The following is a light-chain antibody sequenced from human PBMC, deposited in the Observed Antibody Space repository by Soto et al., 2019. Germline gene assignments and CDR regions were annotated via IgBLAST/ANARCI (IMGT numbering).Light chain of an antibody. CDR1: QSVSNNY. Sequence: EIVLTQSPGTLSLSPGERGILSCRASQSVSNNYLAWYQQKPGQAPRLLIYGAYTRVTGIPDRSSGSGSGTDFTLTISRLEPEDFAVYYCQQYGSSPLTFGPGTKVDIK. V-gene: IGKV3-20*01. CDR2: GAY. CDR3: QQYGSSPLT. J-gene: IGKJ3*01.